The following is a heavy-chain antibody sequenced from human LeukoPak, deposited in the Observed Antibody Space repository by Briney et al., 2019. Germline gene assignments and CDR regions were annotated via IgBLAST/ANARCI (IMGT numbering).Heavy chain of an antibody. V-gene: IGHV1-24*01. Sequence: GASVKVSCKVSGYTLTELSMHWVRQAPGKGLEWMGGFDSEDGETIYAQKFQGRVTMTEDTSTDTAYMELSSLRSEDTAVYYCATDGGASIAAAGFYGMDVWGQGTTVTVSS. CDR1: GYTLTELS. CDR3: ATDGGASIAAAGFYGMDV. J-gene: IGHJ6*02. D-gene: IGHD6-13*01. CDR2: FDSEDGET.